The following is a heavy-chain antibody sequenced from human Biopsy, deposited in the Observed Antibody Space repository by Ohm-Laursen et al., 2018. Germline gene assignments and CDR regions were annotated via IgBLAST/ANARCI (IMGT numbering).Heavy chain of an antibody. Sequence: GTLSLTCAVSGKSFSGYFWTWIRQPPGQGLEWIGEVNDSGTTNYNPSLKSRLTVSVDTTRKQFSLKLTSVTAAATALYYCARLGDCHGSGIYGLDVWGRGTLVTVSS. J-gene: IGHJ6*02. CDR2: VNDSGTT. CDR3: ARLGDCHGSGIYGLDV. D-gene: IGHD3-10*01. V-gene: IGHV4-34*01. CDR1: GKSFSGYF.